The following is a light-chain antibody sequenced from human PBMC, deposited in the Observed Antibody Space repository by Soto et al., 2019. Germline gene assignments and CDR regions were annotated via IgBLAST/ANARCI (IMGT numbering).Light chain of an antibody. Sequence: QSVLTQPPSLSGAPGQRVTISCTGSSSNIGAGYDVHWYQQLPGTAPKLLIYANTNRPSGVPDRFSDSKSGTSASLAITGLRAEDEADYYCQSYDSSLSGYVFGTGTKLTVL. CDR3: QSYDSSLSGYV. J-gene: IGLJ1*01. V-gene: IGLV1-40*01. CDR1: SSNIGAGYD. CDR2: ANT.